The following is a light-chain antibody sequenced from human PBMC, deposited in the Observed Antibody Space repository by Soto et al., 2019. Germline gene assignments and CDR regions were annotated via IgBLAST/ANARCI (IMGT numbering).Light chain of an antibody. V-gene: IGKV3-15*01. CDR2: GAS. Sequence: EIVMTQSPATLSVSPGERATLSCRASQSVSSNLAWYQQKPGQAPRLLICGASTRATGVPARFSGSGSGTEFTLTISSLQSEDFAVYYCQQYNKWPWTFGQGTKVDTK. CDR3: QQYNKWPWT. CDR1: QSVSSN. J-gene: IGKJ1*01.